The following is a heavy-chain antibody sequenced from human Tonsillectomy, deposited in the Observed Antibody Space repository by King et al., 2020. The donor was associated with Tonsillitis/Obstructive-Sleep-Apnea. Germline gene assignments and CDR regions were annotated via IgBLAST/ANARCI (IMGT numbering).Heavy chain of an antibody. Sequence: VQLVESGGGVVQPGRSLRLSCAASGFTFSSYGMHWVRQAPGKGLEWVAVIWYDGSNKYYADSVKGRFTISKNTLYLQMNSLRAEDTAVYYCARDAIVATTPAPDYWGQGPLVTVSS. CDR1: GFTFSSYG. J-gene: IGHJ4*02. V-gene: IGHV3-33*01. D-gene: IGHD5-12*01. CDR3: ARDAIVATTPAPDY. CDR2: IWYDGSNK.